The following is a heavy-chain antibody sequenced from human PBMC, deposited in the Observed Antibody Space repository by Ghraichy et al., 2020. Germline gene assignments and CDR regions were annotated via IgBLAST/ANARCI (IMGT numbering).Heavy chain of an antibody. CDR1: GFTFSDYY. V-gene: IGHV3-11*05. D-gene: IGHD6-6*01. J-gene: IGHJ4*02. CDR3: ARDKYTTSGRLDS. Sequence: GGSLRLSCAASGFTFSDYYMAWIRQAPGKGLEWLSYISITSSYTNYADSVKGRFTISRDNAKNLLYLHMNSLSAEDTAVYYCARDKYTTSGRLDSWGQGTLVTVSS. CDR2: ISITSSYT.